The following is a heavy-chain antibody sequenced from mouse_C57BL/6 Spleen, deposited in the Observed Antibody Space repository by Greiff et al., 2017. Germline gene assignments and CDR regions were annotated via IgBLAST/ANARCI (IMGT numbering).Heavy chain of an antibody. J-gene: IGHJ1*03. V-gene: IGHV6-6*01. Sequence: EVKVEESGGGLVQPGGSMKLSCAASGFTFSDAWMDWVRQSPEKGLEWVAEIRNKANNHATYYAESVKGRFTISRDDSKSSVYLQMNSLRAEDTGIYYCTRGVYYGYDWYFDVWGTGTTVTVSS. CDR1: GFTFSDAW. CDR2: IRNKANNHAT. CDR3: TRGVYYGYDWYFDV. D-gene: IGHD2-2*01.